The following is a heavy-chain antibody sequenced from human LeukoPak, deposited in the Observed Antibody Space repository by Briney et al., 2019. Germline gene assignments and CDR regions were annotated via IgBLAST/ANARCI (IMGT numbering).Heavy chain of an antibody. CDR3: ARGSRYGDYPYYCDF. CDR2: VRYDGNNP. D-gene: IGHD4-17*01. CDR1: GFTFSDYW. Sequence: GGSLRLSCAASGFTFSDYWMNWVRQAPGKGLDWVAFVRYDGNNPYYSASVKGRFTISRDNSKNTVLLQMNNLRLEDAAVYYCARGSRYGDYPYYCDFWGQGTLVTVSS. V-gene: IGHV3-30*02. J-gene: IGHJ4*02.